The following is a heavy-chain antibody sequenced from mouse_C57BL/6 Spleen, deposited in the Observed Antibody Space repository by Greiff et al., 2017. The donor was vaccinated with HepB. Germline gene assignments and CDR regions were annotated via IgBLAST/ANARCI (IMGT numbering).Heavy chain of an antibody. CDR3: ARSGYGAYYFDY. Sequence: VQLQQSGAELVRPGASVKLSCKASGYTFPDYYINWVKQRPGQGLEWIARIYPGSGTTYYNEKFKGKATLTAEKSSSTAYMQLSSLTSEDSAVYFCARSGYGAYYFDYWGQGTTLTVSS. CDR1: GYTFPDYY. D-gene: IGHD1-1*02. V-gene: IGHV1-76*01. CDR2: IYPGSGTT. J-gene: IGHJ2*01.